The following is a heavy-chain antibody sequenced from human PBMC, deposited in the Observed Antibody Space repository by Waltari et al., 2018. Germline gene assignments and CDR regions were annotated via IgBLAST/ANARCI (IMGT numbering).Heavy chain of an antibody. CDR2: MYYDGST. CDR3: ARAQSGGYCFDF. J-gene: IGHJ4*02. CDR1: GYSISSGGFY. V-gene: IGHV4-31*03. Sequence: QVQLQESGPGLLKPSQTLSLSCNVSGYSISSGGFYWGWVRQYPGKGLEWLAYMYYDGSTYYNPSLKSRLHISIDASKNQFSLQLRDVSAADTAIYFCARAQSGGYCFDFWGQGTLVTVSS. D-gene: IGHD2-21*01.